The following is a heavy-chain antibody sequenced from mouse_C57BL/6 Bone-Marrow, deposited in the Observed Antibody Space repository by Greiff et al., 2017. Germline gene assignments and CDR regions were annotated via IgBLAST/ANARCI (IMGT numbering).Heavy chain of an antibody. CDR2: IDPEDGDT. V-gene: IGHV14-1*01. CDR1: GFNIKDYY. Sequence: VQLQQSGAELVRPGASVKLSCTASGFNIKDYYMHWVKQRPEQGLEWIGRIDPEDGDTEYAPKFQGKATMTADTSSNTAYRQLSSLTSKDTAVYYCTVVSLFDYWGQGTTLTVSS. CDR3: TVVSLFDY. D-gene: IGHD1-1*01. J-gene: IGHJ2*01.